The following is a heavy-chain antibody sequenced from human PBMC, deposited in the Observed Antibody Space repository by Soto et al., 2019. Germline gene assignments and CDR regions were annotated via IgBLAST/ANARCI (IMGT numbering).Heavy chain of an antibody. CDR3: ARIVVDDFWSEDGMDV. CDR2: INHSGST. V-gene: IGHV4-34*01. D-gene: IGHD3-3*01. J-gene: IGHJ6*02. CDR1: GGSFSGYY. Sequence: QVQLQQWGGGLLKPSETLSLTCAVYGGSFSGYYWSWIRQPPGKGLEWIGEINHSGSTNYNPSLKSRVTISVDTSKNQFSLKLSSVTAADTAVYYCARIVVDDFWSEDGMDVWGQGTTVTVSS.